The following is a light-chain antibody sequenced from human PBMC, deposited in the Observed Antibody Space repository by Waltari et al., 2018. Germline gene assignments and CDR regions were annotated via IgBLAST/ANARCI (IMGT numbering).Light chain of an antibody. V-gene: IGKV1-33*01. CDR1: QDISVF. Sequence: DIQMTQSPSSLSVSLGDRVTITCQASQDISVFLNWYQQKPGEAPNLLIYDASILQAGVPSRFSGGGSGTDFTLTISSLQPEDVATYYCQQYDDLPPFTFGPGTKVDLK. J-gene: IGKJ3*01. CDR3: QQYDDLPPFT. CDR2: DAS.